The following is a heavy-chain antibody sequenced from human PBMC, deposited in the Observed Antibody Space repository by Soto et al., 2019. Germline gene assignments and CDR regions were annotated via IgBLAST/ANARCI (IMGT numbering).Heavy chain of an antibody. J-gene: IGHJ5*02. D-gene: IGHD3-3*01. CDR2: FDPEDGET. CDR3: ATARITIFGVVVLYNWFDP. Sequence: ASVKVSCKVSGYTLTELSMHWVRQAPGKGLEWMGGFDPEDGETIYAQKFQGRVTMTEDTSTDTAYMELSSLRSEDTAVYYCATARITIFGVVVLYNWFDPWGQGTLVTVSS. CDR1: GYTLTELS. V-gene: IGHV1-24*01.